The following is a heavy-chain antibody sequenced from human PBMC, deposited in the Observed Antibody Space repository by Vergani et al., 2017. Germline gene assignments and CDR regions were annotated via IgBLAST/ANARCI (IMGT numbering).Heavy chain of an antibody. CDR2: IYYSGST. J-gene: IGHJ3*02. V-gene: IGHV4-59*01. CDR3: ARGGYIAVAARGAFDI. D-gene: IGHD6-13*01. Sequence: QVQLQESGPGLVKPSETLSLTCTVSGGSISSYYWSWIRQPPGKGLEWIGYIYYSGSTNYNPSLESRVTISVDTSKNQFSLKLSSVTAADTAVYYCARGGYIAVAARGAFDIWGQGTMGTVSS. CDR1: GGSISSYY.